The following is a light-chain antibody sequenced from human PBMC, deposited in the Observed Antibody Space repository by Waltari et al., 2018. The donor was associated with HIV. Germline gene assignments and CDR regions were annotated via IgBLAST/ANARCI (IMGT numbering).Light chain of an antibody. CDR3: SSYRSSSTLEV. V-gene: IGLV2-14*01. Sequence: QSALTQPASVSGSPGQSITISCTGTSSYVGGYNYVSWYQQHPGKAPKLMIYEVSNRPSGVSNRFSGSKSGNTASLTISGLQAEDEADYYCSSYRSSSTLEVFGTGTKVTVL. CDR2: EVS. CDR1: SSYVGGYNY. J-gene: IGLJ1*01.